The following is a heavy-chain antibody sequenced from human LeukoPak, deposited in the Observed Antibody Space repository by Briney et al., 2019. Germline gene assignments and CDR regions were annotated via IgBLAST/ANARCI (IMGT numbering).Heavy chain of an antibody. D-gene: IGHD4-17*01. CDR1: GFTFSSYW. CDR2: IKQDGSEK. V-gene: IGHV3-7*03. J-gene: IGHJ4*02. CDR3: VKTQTHFGDYRRDY. Sequence: GGSMRLSCAASGFTFSSYWMSWVRQAPGKGLEWLANIKQDGSEKYYVDSVKGRFTISRDNPKNTLYLQRNSLRVEDTAVYYCVKTQTHFGDYRRDYWGQGTLVTVSS.